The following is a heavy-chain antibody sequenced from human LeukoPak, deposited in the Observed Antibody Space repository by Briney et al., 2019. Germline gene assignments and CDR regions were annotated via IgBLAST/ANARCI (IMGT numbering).Heavy chain of an antibody. D-gene: IGHD3-22*01. CDR3: AKDYYYDSSGYCFDY. CDR2: ISGSGGST. J-gene: IGHJ4*02. V-gene: IGHV3-23*01. Sequence: GGSLRLSCAASGFTFSSYAMHWVRQAPGKGLEWVSAISGSGGSTYYADSVKGRFTISRDNSKNTLYLQMNSLRAEDTAVYYCAKDYYYDSSGYCFDYWGQGTLVTVSS. CDR1: GFTFSSYA.